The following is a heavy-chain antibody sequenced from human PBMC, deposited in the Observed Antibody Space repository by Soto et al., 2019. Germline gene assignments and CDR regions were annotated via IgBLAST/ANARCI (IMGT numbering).Heavy chain of an antibody. CDR1: GDTFTASY. CDR2: INPKSGGT. V-gene: IGHV1-2*02. CDR3: ARDLAKGGGSAGFDY. Sequence: ASVKVSCKSSGDTFTASYIHWVLQAPGQGFEWMGWINPKSGGTKFPQKFQGRVTMTRDTSLSTVYMTLTMLTSDDTAVYYCARDLAKGGGSAGFDYWGQGTLVTVSS. J-gene: IGHJ4*02. D-gene: IGHD1-26*01.